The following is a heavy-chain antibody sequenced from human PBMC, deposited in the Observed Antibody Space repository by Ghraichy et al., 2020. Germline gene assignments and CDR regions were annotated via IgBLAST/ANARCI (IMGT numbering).Heavy chain of an antibody. CDR3: AREVVLDTAMVREGYNWFDP. Sequence: SETLSLTCAVYGGSFSGYYWSWIRQPPGKGLEWIGEINHSGSTNYNPSLKSRVTISVDTSKNQFSLKLSSVTAADTAVYYCAREVVLDTAMVREGYNWFDPWGQGTLVTVSS. V-gene: IGHV4-34*01. D-gene: IGHD5-18*01. J-gene: IGHJ5*02. CDR1: GGSFSGYY. CDR2: INHSGST.